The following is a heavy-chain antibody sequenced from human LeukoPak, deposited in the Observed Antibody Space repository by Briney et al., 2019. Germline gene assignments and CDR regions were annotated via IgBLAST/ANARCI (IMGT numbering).Heavy chain of an antibody. D-gene: IGHD4-23*01. CDR1: GGSITSNHYY. Sequence: PSETLSLTCTGSGGSITSNHYYWGWIRQPPGKRLEWIGSISYGGSTHYNPSLKSRVTMSVDTSKNQFSLKLRSVTATDTAVYHCATSPGADYGGDHWFDPWGQGTLVTVSS. J-gene: IGHJ5*02. CDR2: ISYGGST. CDR3: ATSPGADYGGDHWFDP. V-gene: IGHV4-39*01.